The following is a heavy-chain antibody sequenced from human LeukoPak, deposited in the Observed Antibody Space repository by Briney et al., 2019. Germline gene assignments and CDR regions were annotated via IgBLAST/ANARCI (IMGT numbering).Heavy chain of an antibody. CDR1: GYTFTGYY. Sequence: ASVKVPCKASGYTFTGYYMHWVRQAPRQGLEWMGGINPNSGGTNYAQKFQGRVTMSRDKSISTAYMEMSSLRSEDTAVYYCATAVVVAGNWFDPWGQGTLVTVSS. CDR3: ATAVVVAGNWFDP. D-gene: IGHD2-15*01. CDR2: INPNSGGT. J-gene: IGHJ5*02. V-gene: IGHV1-2*02.